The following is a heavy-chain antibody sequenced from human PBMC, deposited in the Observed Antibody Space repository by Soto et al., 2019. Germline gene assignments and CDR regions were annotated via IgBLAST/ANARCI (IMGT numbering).Heavy chain of an antibody. CDR1: GFTFGDYY. Sequence: GGSLGPSCAASGFTFGDYYMSWIRQAPGKWLEWVSYISSSGSTIYYADSVKGRFTISRDNAKNSLYLQMNSLRAEDTAVYYCARDMGPNPQWLAPYYFDYWGQGTLVTVSS. CDR3: ARDMGPNPQWLAPYYFDY. J-gene: IGHJ4*02. V-gene: IGHV3-11*01. CDR2: ISSSGSTI. D-gene: IGHD6-19*01.